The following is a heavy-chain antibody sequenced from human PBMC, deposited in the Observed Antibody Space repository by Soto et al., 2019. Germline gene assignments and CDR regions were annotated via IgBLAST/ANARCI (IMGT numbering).Heavy chain of an antibody. CDR1: GFIFSDYF. D-gene: IGHD3-22*01. J-gene: IGHJ4*02. CDR2: SRNKLYSYTT. V-gene: IGHV3-72*01. Sequence: GGSLRLSCVGSGFIFSDYFMDWVRQAPGKGLEWVARSRNKLYSYTTEYAASVKGRFTISRDDSQNSLYLQMNSLKTEDTAVYYCARNYYDSGRRFDYWGQGTLVTVSS. CDR3: ARNYYDSGRRFDY.